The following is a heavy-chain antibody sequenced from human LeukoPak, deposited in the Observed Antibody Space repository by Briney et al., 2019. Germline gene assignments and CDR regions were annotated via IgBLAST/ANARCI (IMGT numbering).Heavy chain of an antibody. V-gene: IGHV3-33*01. CDR3: ARDSEYSGYLHAVSCFDY. Sequence: GRSLRLSCAASGFTFSSYGMHWVRQAPGKGLEWVAVIWYDGSNKYYADSVKGRFTISRDNSKNTLYLQMNSLGAEDTAVYYCARDSEYSGYLHAVSCFDYWGQGTLVTVSS. D-gene: IGHD5-12*01. CDR2: IWYDGSNK. J-gene: IGHJ4*02. CDR1: GFTFSSYG.